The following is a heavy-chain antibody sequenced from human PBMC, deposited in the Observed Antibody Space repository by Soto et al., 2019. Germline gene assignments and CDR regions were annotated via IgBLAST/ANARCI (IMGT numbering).Heavy chain of an antibody. Sequence: VSLRLSWAAAGVTFINAWINWVRQDPGKGLEWVGRIKSKTDGGTTDYAEPVKGRFAISRDDSNNMVYLQMNSLKIEDTAVYYCTTDSYSTIIIVRFDYWGHGTLVTVSS. CDR1: GVTFINAW. D-gene: IGHD3-22*01. V-gene: IGHV3-15*07. J-gene: IGHJ4*01. CDR2: IKSKTDGGTT. CDR3: TTDSYSTIIIVRFDY.